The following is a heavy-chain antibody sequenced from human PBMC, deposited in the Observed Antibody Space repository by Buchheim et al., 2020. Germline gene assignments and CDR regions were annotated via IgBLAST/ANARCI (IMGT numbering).Heavy chain of an antibody. CDR2: INHSGST. CDR1: GGSFSGYY. CDR3: ARGRGRYCTNGVCYAPFGY. D-gene: IGHD2-8*01. J-gene: IGHJ4*02. V-gene: IGHV4-34*01. Sequence: QVQLQQWGAGLLKPSETLSLTCAVYGGSFSGYYWSWIRQPPGKGLEWIGEINHSGSTNYNPSLKSRVTISVDTSKNQFSLKLSSVTAADTAVYYCARGRGRYCTNGVCYAPFGYWGQGTL.